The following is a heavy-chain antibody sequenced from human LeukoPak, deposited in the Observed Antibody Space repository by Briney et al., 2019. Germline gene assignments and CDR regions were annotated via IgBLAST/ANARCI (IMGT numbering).Heavy chain of an antibody. CDR3: AREASVVWFDP. D-gene: IGHD4-23*01. Sequence: SQTLALTCAISGDSVSSSSAAWHCIRQSPSRGLECLGRTYYRSKWYNDYAVSVKSRITINPDTSKNQFSLQLNSVTPEDTAVYYCAREASVVWFDPWGQGTLVTVSS. CDR1: GDSVSSSSAA. CDR2: TYYRSKWYN. V-gene: IGHV6-1*01. J-gene: IGHJ5*02.